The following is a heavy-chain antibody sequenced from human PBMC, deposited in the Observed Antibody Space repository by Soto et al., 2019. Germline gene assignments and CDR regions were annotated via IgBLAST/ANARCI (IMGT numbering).Heavy chain of an antibody. J-gene: IGHJ4*02. Sequence: GGSLRLSCAASGFSISSYAMHWVRQAPGKGLEWMAVMPSDGINQYYADSVKGRFTISRDTSTNTLYLQMNSLTAEDTAVYYCTHLLSLAHPYSSFWGQGSQVTVSS. V-gene: IGHV3-30*14. CDR2: MPSDGINQ. CDR3: THLLSLAHPYSSF. D-gene: IGHD2-21*01. CDR1: GFSISSYA.